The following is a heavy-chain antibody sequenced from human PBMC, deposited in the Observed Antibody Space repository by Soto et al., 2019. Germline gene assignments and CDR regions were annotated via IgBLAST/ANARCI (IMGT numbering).Heavy chain of an antibody. CDR2: ISSGGITI. CDR3: ARAPGIYYAMDV. D-gene: IGHD3-10*01. V-gene: IGHV3-11*01. Sequence: PXVSLRLSCAASGFTFSDYYMTWIRQAPGKGLEWLSYISSGGITIYYADSVKGRFTVSRDNAKNSMYLQMNNLRVEDTAVYYCARAPGIYYAMDVWGQGTTVTVSS. J-gene: IGHJ6*02. CDR1: GFTFSDYY.